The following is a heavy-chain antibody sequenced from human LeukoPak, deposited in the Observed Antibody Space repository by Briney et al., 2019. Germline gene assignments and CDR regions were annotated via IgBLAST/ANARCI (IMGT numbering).Heavy chain of an antibody. J-gene: IGHJ6*03. CDR1: GGSISSYY. CDR2: IYYSGST. D-gene: IGHD3-10*01. V-gene: IGHV4-59*01. CDR3: ARVSRDVEGYYYYMDV. Sequence: SETLSLTCTVSGGSISSYYWSWIRQPPGKGLEWTGYIYYSGSTNYNPSLKSRVTISVDTSKNQFSLKLSSVTAADTAVYYCARVSRDVEGYYYYMDVWGKGTTVTVSS.